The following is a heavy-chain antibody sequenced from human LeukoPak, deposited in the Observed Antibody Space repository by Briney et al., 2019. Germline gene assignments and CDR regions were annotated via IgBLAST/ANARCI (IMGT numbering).Heavy chain of an antibody. D-gene: IGHD1-26*01. Sequence: GASVKVSCKASGYTFTSYYMHWVRQAPGQGLEWMGVINPSGGTTTYTQKFQGRVTMTRDTSTSTVSMELRILRSEDTAVYYCAREKISGTYYFDIRGQGTMVTVSS. CDR2: INPSGGTT. J-gene: IGHJ3*02. CDR3: AREKISGTYYFDI. V-gene: IGHV1-46*01. CDR1: GYTFTSYY.